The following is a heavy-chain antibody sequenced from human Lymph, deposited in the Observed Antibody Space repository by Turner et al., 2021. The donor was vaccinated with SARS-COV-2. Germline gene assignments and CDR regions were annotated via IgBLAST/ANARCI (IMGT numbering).Heavy chain of an antibody. Sequence: EVQLVETGGGLIHPGGSLRLSCAASGIIVSRNYMNWVRQAPGKGLEWVAVIYSGGTTYDAGSVKGRFTISRDNSKNTLYLQMNSLRVEDTAVYYCARDLGTYGMDVWGQGTTVTVSS. CDR1: GIIVSRNY. CDR2: IYSGGTT. D-gene: IGHD6-13*01. J-gene: IGHJ6*02. CDR3: ARDLGTYGMDV. V-gene: IGHV3-53*02.